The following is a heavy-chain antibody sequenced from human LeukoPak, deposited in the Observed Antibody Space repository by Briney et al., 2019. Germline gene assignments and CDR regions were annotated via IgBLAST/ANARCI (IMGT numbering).Heavy chain of an antibody. CDR2: IKQDGSEK. D-gene: IGHD3-3*01. J-gene: IGHJ6*03. CDR1: GFTFSTFW. Sequence: GGSLRLSCAASGFTFSTFWMSWVRQAPGKGLEWVANIKQDGSEKYYVDSVKGRFTISRDNAKNSLYLQMNSLRAEDTAVYYCARDVYDFWSGPTYYYYMDVWGKGTTVTVSS. V-gene: IGHV3-7*01. CDR3: ARDVYDFWSGPTYYYYMDV.